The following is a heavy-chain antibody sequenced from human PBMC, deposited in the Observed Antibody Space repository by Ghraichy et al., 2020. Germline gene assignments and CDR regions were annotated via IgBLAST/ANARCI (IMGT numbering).Heavy chain of an antibody. CDR1: GGSFSDYN. D-gene: IGHD4-23*01. CDR2: INHSGST. CDR3: ARWPTTVVNPVFNAFDI. J-gene: IGHJ3*02. V-gene: IGHV4-34*01. Sequence: SETLSLTCSVYGGSFSDYNWSWIRQPPGKGLEWIGEINHSGSTNYNPSLKSRVTISLDTSKNQFSLRLSSVTAADTAVYYCARWPTTVVNPVFNAFDIWGQGTMVTVSS.